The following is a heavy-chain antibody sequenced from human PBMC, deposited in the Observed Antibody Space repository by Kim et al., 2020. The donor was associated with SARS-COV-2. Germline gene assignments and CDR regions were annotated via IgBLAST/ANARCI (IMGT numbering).Heavy chain of an antibody. D-gene: IGHD6-13*01. CDR3: AGLRSRIAAAGTRSPYYYYYDMDV. CDR2: IIPIFGTA. CDR1: GGTFSSYA. V-gene: IGHV1-69*13. J-gene: IGHJ6*02. Sequence: SVKVSCKASGGTFSSYAISWVRQAPGQGLEWMGGIIPIFGTANYAQKFQGRVTITADESTSTAYMELSSLRSEDTAVYYCAGLRSRIAAAGTRSPYYYYYDMDVWGQGTTVTVS.